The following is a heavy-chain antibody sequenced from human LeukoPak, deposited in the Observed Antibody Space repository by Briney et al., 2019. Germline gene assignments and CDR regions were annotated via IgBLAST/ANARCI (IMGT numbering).Heavy chain of an antibody. Sequence: PGGSLRLSCAASGFTFDDYGMSWVRQAPGKGLEWVSGINWNGGSTGYADSVKGRFTISRDNAKNSLYLQMNSLRAEDTASYYCARGSITDYYDSSGYYSPYYFDYWGQGTLVTVSS. CDR3: ARGSITDYYDSSGYYSPYYFDY. D-gene: IGHD3-22*01. V-gene: IGHV3-20*04. CDR2: INWNGGST. CDR1: GFTFDDYG. J-gene: IGHJ4*02.